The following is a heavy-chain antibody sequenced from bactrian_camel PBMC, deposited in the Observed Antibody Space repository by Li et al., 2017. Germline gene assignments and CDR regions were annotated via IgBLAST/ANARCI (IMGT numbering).Heavy chain of an antibody. D-gene: IGHD6*01. CDR2: IYSDGSNT. J-gene: IGHJ4*01. Sequence: HVQLVESGGGLVQPGGSLRLSCAASEFPFFNSHYIHWVRQAPGKGLEWVSSIYSDGSNTYYADSVKGRFTISRDNAKNTVYLQMNSLKPEDTAMYYCAPGPSRYGGSCLLSPPLYSGWGQGTQVTVS. CDR3: APGPSRYGGSCLLSPPLYSG. V-gene: IGHV3-2*01. CDR1: EFPFFNSHY.